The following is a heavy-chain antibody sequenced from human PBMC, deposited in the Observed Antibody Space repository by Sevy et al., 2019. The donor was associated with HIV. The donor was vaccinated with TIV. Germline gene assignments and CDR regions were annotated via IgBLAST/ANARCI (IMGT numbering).Heavy chain of an antibody. CDR2: INHSGST. CDR1: GGSFSGYY. J-gene: IGHJ3*02. Sequence: SETLSLTCAVYGGSFSGYYWSWIRQSPGKGLEWIGEINHSGSTNYNASLKSRVTISIDTSKNQCSLRLNSVTAADTAVYYCARVRLAAAGDAFDIWGQGTMVTVSS. V-gene: IGHV4-34*01. CDR3: ARVRLAAAGDAFDI. D-gene: IGHD6-13*01.